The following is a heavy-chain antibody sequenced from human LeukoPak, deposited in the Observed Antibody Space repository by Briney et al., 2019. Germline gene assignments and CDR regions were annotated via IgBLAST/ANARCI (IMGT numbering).Heavy chain of an antibody. CDR2: IGTRSDIT. D-gene: IGHD6-19*01. Sequence: GGSLRLSCAASGFSFSTYWMHWVRQAPGKGLEWISYIGTRSDITYYADSVKGRFTISRDNAKNSLYLQMNSLTAEDTAVYYCARDLGYSSGWFSYWGQGTLVTISS. J-gene: IGHJ4*02. V-gene: IGHV3-48*04. CDR1: GFSFSTYW. CDR3: ARDLGYSSGWFSY.